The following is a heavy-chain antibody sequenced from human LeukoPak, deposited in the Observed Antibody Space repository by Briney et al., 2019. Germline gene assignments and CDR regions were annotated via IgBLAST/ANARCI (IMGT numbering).Heavy chain of an antibody. V-gene: IGHV1-18*01. Sequence: GASVKVSCKASGYTFTSYGISWVRQAPGQGLEWMGWISAYNGNTNYAQKLQGRVTMTTDTSTSTAYMELSRLRSDDTAVYYCARVYYYDSSGYSRAFDIWGQGTMVTVSS. D-gene: IGHD3-22*01. J-gene: IGHJ3*02. CDR1: GYTFTSYG. CDR3: ARVYYYDSSGYSRAFDI. CDR2: ISAYNGNT.